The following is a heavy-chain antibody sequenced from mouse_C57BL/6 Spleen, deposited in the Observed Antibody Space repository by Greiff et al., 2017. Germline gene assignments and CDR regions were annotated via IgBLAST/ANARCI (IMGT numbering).Heavy chain of an antibody. Sequence: DQLQQSVAELVRPGASVKLSCTASGFNIKNTYMHWVKQRPEQGLEWIGRIAPANGTTKYAPKFQGKATITADTSSNTAYLQLSSLTSEDTAIYYCARQGPTIVTEGFAYWGQGTLVTVSA. J-gene: IGHJ3*01. CDR2: IAPANGTT. D-gene: IGHD2-5*01. V-gene: IGHV14-3*01. CDR3: ARQGPTIVTEGFAY. CDR1: GFNIKNTY.